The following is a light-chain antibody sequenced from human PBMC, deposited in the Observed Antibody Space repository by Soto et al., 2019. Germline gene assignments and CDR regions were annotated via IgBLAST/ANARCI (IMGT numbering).Light chain of an antibody. CDR2: AAS. Sequence: DIQMTQSPSSLSVSVGDRVTITCRASQSIGGFLNWYQQKLGKAPKLLIYAASSLQSGVPSRFSGSGSGTDFTLTISNLQPEDFATYYCQQSYSNVALTFGGGTKVDIK. CDR1: QSIGGF. V-gene: IGKV1-39*01. J-gene: IGKJ4*01. CDR3: QQSYSNVALT.